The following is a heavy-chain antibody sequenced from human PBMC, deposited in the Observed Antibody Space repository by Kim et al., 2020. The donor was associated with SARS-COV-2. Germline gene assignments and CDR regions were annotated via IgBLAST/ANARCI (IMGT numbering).Heavy chain of an antibody. CDR3: ARAGDYYGSGSSLFDY. Sequence: SLKSRVTISVDKSKNPFSLKLSSVTAADTAVYYCARAGDYYGSGSSLFDYWGQGTLVTVSS. D-gene: IGHD3-10*01. V-gene: IGHV4-4*02. J-gene: IGHJ4*02.